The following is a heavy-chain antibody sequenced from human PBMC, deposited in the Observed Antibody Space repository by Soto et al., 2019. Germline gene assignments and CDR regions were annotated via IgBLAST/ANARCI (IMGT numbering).Heavy chain of an antibody. D-gene: IGHD6-19*01. Sequence: QVQLQESGPGLVKPSETMSLTCTVSGVSISNSYCSWVRQPPGKKLEWIGHIWNSGTTDYNPSLRGQVTMSVDTSKNQVSLRLSSVTATDTAVYYCARGGGSYTTGWYNDYWGQGTLVTVSS. J-gene: IGHJ4*02. CDR1: GVSISNSY. CDR3: ARGGGSYTTGWYNDY. CDR2: IWNSGTT. V-gene: IGHV4-4*09.